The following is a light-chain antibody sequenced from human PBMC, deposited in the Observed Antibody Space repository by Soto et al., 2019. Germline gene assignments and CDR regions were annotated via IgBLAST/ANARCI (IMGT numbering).Light chain of an antibody. V-gene: IGKV3-20*01. CDR3: QEYGNPL. J-gene: IGKJ3*01. CDR2: GAS. Sequence: VLTQSPGTLSLSPGERATLSCRASQSVDDKYLAWYQQKRDQAPRLLIYGASTRAAGIPDRFSGSGSGTDFTLAISSLEPEDFAVYYCQEYGNPLFGPGTKVEIK. CDR1: QSVDDKY.